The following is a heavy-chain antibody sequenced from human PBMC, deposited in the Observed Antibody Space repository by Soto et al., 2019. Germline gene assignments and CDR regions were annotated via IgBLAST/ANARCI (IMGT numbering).Heavy chain of an antibody. CDR1: GFTFSSYA. D-gene: IGHD4-17*01. CDR3: AKGLFRLYGDYPVYYYYGMDV. CDR2: ISGSGGST. V-gene: IGHV3-23*01. J-gene: IGHJ6*02. Sequence: GESLKISCAASGFTFSSYAMSWVRQAPGKGLEWVSAISGSGGSTYYADSVKGRFTISRDNSKNTLYLQMNSLRAEDTAVYYCAKGLFRLYGDYPVYYYYGMDVWGQGTTVTVSS.